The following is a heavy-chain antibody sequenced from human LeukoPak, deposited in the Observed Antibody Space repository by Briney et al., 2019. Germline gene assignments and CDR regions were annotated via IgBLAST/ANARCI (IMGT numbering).Heavy chain of an antibody. J-gene: IGHJ4*02. CDR2: ISGSGGST. Sequence: PGESLRLSCAASGFTFSSYAMSWDRQAPGKGLEWVSVISGSGGSTHYADSVKGRFTISRDNSKNTLYLQMNSLRAEDTAVYYCAKDYPRDIAVAGSIRFDYWGQGTLVTVSS. V-gene: IGHV3-23*01. CDR3: AKDYPRDIAVAGSIRFDY. D-gene: IGHD6-19*01. CDR1: GFTFSSYA.